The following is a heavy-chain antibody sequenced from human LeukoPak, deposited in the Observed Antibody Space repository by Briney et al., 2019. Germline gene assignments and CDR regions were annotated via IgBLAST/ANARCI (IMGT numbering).Heavy chain of an antibody. CDR3: GKVAGGGVVIRPNDY. Sequence: GGSLRLSCAASGFTFSSYAMSWVRQAPGKGLEWVSAISGSGGSTYYPDSVKGPFTISRDNSENTLHLQVNSLRAEDTAIYYCGKVAGGGVVIRPNDYWGQGTLVTVSS. J-gene: IGHJ4*02. V-gene: IGHV3-23*01. CDR2: ISGSGGST. CDR1: GFTFSSYA. D-gene: IGHD3-3*01.